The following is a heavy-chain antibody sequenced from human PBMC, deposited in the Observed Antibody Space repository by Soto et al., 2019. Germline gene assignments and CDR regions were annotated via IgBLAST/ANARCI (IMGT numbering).Heavy chain of an antibody. CDR2: IYPGDSDT. CDR3: ARLNYGERRDYYYYGMDV. Sequence: PGESLKISCKGSGYSFTSYWIGWVRQMPGKGLEWMGIIYPGDSDTRYSPSFQGQVTISADKSISTAYLQWSSLKASDTAMYYCARLNYGERRDYYYYGMDVWGQGTTVTVSS. D-gene: IGHD3-10*01. J-gene: IGHJ6*02. V-gene: IGHV5-51*01. CDR1: GYSFTSYW.